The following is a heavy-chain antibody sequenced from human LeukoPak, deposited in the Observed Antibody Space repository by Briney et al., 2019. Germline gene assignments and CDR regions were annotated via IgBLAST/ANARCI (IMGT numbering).Heavy chain of an antibody. V-gene: IGHV3-21*01. Sequence: GGSLRLSCAASGFTFSSYNMNWVRQAPGKGLEWVSSISSRSSYINYAGSVKGRFTISRDNAKNSLYLQMNSLRAEDTAVYYCARALLLDSYFDYWGQGTLVTVSS. D-gene: IGHD1-20*01. CDR1: GFTFSSYN. CDR3: ARALLLDSYFDY. CDR2: ISSRSSYI. J-gene: IGHJ4*02.